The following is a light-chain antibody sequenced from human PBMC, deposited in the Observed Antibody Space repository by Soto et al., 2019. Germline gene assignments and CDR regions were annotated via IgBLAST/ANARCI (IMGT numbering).Light chain of an antibody. J-gene: IGLJ1*01. V-gene: IGLV1-51*02. Sequence: QSVLTQPPSVSAAPGQTVTISCSGSSSDVGSNYVCWYQQFSGSAPKLLIYETNKRSSGISDRFSGSKSGASATLAITGLQTGDEADYYCGTWDSSLSADVFGTGTKLTVL. CDR2: ETN. CDR1: SSDVGSNY. CDR3: GTWDSSLSADV.